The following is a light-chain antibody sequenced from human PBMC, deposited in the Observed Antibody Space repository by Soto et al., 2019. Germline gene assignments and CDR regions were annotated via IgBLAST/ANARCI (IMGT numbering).Light chain of an antibody. Sequence: DIVMTQSPDSLAVSLGERATINCKSSQSVLHSSNNKNYLAWYQQKAGQPPKLLIYWASTRESGVPDRSSGGGSGTDFTLTISSLQAEDVAVYYCQQYYSTPQTFGQGTKVDIK. J-gene: IGKJ1*01. CDR3: QQYYSTPQT. CDR2: WAS. CDR1: QSVLHSSNNKNY. V-gene: IGKV4-1*01.